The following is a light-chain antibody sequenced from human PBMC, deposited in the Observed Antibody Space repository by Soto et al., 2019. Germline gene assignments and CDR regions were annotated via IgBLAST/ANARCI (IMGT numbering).Light chain of an antibody. V-gene: IGLV1-40*01. CDR2: GNT. CDR3: QSYDISLSVSVV. Sequence: QSVLTQPPSVSGAPGQRVTISCTGSRSNIGAGYDVQWYQQLPGAAPRLLIFGNTNRPSGVPDRFSGSRSGTSASLAISGLQAEDEPDYYCQSYDISLSVSVVFGGGTQLTVL. J-gene: IGLJ2*01. CDR1: RSNIGAGYD.